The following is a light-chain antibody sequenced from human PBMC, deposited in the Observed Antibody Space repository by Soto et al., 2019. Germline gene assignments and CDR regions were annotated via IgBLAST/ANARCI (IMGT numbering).Light chain of an antibody. CDR2: EDS. CDR1: SSDVGSYDL. Sequence: QSALTQPASVSGSPGQSITISCTGTSSDVGSYDLVSWYQQHPGKAPKLVIYEDSKRPSGVSIRFSGSKSGNTASLTISGLQAEDEADYYCCSYAGSATFEFGGGPKVTVL. J-gene: IGLJ2*01. CDR3: CSYAGSATFE. V-gene: IGLV2-23*02.